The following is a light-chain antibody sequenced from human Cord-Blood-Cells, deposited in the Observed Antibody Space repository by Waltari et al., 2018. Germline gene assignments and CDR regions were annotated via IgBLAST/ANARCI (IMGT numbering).Light chain of an antibody. V-gene: IGLV1-36*01. CDR1: SSNIGNNA. CDR3: AEWDDSLNGYV. CDR2: YDV. J-gene: IGLJ1*01. Sequence: QSVLTQPPSVSEAPRQRVTISCSGGSSNIGNNAVNWYQQLPGKAPKLLIYYDVLLPSGVSDRVSGSKSGTSASLAISELQSEDVADYYCAEWDDSLNGYVFGTGTKVTVL.